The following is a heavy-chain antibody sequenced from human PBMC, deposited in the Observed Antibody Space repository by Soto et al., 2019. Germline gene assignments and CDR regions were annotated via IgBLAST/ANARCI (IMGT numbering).Heavy chain of an antibody. J-gene: IGHJ6*02. CDR3: TTDCYYGSGSYYKPQHYGMDV. Sequence: GGSLRLSCAASGFTFSNAWMNWVRQAPGKGLEWVGRFKSKTDGGTTDYAAPVKGRFTISRDDSKNTLYLQMNSLKTEDTAVYYCTTDCYYGSGSYYKPQHYGMDVWGQGTTVTVSS. CDR1: GFTFSNAW. CDR2: FKSKTDGGTT. V-gene: IGHV3-15*07. D-gene: IGHD3-10*01.